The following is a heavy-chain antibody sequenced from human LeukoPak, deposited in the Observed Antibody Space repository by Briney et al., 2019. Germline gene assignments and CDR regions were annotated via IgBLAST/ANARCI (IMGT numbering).Heavy chain of an antibody. CDR3: AREYCSGGSCYFFNY. V-gene: IGHV1-2*02. CDR1: GYTFTGCY. Sequence: ASVKVSCKASGYTFTGCYMHWVRQAPGQGLEWMGWINPNSGGTNYAQKFQGRVTMTRDTSISTAYMELSRLRSDDTAVYYCAREYCSGGSCYFFNYWGQGTLVTVSS. CDR2: INPNSGGT. J-gene: IGHJ4*02. D-gene: IGHD2-15*01.